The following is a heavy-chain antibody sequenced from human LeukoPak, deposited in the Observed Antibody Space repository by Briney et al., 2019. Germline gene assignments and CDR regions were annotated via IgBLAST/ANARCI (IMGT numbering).Heavy chain of an antibody. V-gene: IGHV4-34*01. Sequence: SETLSLTCAVYGGSFSGYYWSWIRQPPGKGLEWIGEINHSGSTNYNPSLKSRVTISVDTSKNQFSLKLSSVTAADTAVYYCARAWSGYYKGGFNYWGQGTLVTASS. CDR1: GGSFSGYY. CDR2: INHSGST. D-gene: IGHD3-3*01. J-gene: IGHJ4*02. CDR3: ARAWSGYYKGGFNY.